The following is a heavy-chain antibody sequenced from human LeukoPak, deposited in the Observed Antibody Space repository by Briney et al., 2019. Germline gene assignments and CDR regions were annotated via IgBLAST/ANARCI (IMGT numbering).Heavy chain of an antibody. V-gene: IGHV4-59*01. CDR3: ARDSSGWNPFDY. CDR1: GDSISSYY. Sequence: SETLSLTCTVSGDSISSYYWSWIRQPPGKGLEWIGYIYYSGSTNYNPSLKSRVTISVDTSKNQFSLKLSSVTAADTAVYYCARDSSGWNPFDYWGQGTLVTVSS. J-gene: IGHJ4*02. CDR2: IYYSGST. D-gene: IGHD6-19*01.